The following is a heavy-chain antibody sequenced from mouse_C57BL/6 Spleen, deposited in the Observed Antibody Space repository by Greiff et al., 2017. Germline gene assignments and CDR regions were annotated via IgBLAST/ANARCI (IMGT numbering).Heavy chain of an antibody. D-gene: IGHD5-1*01. J-gene: IGHJ4*01. CDR1: GFTFSSYA. CDR2: ISDGGSYT. Sequence: EVQRVESGGGLVKPGGSLKLSCAASGFTFSSYAMSWVRQTPEKRLEWVATISDGGSYTYYPDNVKGRFTISRDNAKNNLYLQMSHLKSEDTAMYYCARSTPYAMDYWGQGTSVTVSS. V-gene: IGHV5-4*01. CDR3: ARSTPYAMDY.